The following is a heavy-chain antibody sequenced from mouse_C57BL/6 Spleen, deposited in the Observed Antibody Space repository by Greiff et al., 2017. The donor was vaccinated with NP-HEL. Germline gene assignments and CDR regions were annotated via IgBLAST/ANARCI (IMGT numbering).Heavy chain of an antibody. CDR2: IDPNSGGT. Sequence: QVQLQQPGAELVKPGASVKLSCKASGYTFTSYWMHWVKQRPGRGLEWIGRIDPNSGGTKYNEKFKSKATLTVDKPSSTAYMQLSSLTSEDSAVYYWARAYYSNYVPYYAMDYWGQGTSVTVSS. CDR3: ARAYYSNYVPYYAMDY. CDR1: GYTFTSYW. V-gene: IGHV1-72*01. D-gene: IGHD2-5*01. J-gene: IGHJ4*01.